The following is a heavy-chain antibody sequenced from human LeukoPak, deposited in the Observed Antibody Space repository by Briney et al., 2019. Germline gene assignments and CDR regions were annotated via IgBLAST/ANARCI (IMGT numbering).Heavy chain of an antibody. Sequence: PGGSLRLSCAASGFTFSSYGMHWVRQAPGKGLEWVAFIRYDGSNKYYADSVKGRFTISRDNSKNTLYLQMNSLRAEDTVVYQCAKDSRYSSSWATSWSTIYYYGMDVWGQGTTVTVSS. CDR3: AKDSRYSSSWATSWSTIYYYGMDV. D-gene: IGHD6-13*01. CDR2: IRYDGSNK. CDR1: GFTFSSYG. V-gene: IGHV3-30*02. J-gene: IGHJ6*02.